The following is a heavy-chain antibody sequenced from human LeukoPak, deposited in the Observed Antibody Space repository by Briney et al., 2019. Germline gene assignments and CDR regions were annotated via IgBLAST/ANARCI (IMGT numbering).Heavy chain of an antibody. J-gene: IGHJ5*02. D-gene: IGHD3-22*01. V-gene: IGHV3-23*01. Sequence: GGSLRLSCAASGFTFSSYAMSWVRQAPGKGLEWVSAISGSGGSTYYADSVKGRFTISRDNSKNTLYLQMNSLRAEDTAAYYCAKANKGYFPYNWFDPWGQGTLVTVSS. CDR1: GFTFSSYA. CDR2: ISGSGGST. CDR3: AKANKGYFPYNWFDP.